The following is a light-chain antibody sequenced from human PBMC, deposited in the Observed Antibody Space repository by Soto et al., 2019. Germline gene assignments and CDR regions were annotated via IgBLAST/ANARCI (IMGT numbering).Light chain of an antibody. CDR3: QQYGSSGT. V-gene: IGKV3-20*01. J-gene: IGKJ4*02. Sequence: EIVLTQSPGPLSLSPGERATLSCRASQSVSNNDLAWYQQKPGQAPRLLIYGASNRATGIPDRFSGSGSGTDCTRTISRLEPEDVAVYYCQQYGSSGTFGEATKVDIK. CDR1: QSVSNND. CDR2: GAS.